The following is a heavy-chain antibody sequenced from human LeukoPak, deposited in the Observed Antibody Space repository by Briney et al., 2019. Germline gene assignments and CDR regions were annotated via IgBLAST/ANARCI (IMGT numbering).Heavy chain of an antibody. CDR1: GFTVSSNY. D-gene: IGHD6-13*01. CDR2: VYSGGST. V-gene: IGHV3-53*01. Sequence: GGSLRLSCAASGFTVSSNYMSWVRQAPGKGLEWVSIVYSGGSTYFADSVKGRFTISRDNSKNTLYLQMNSLRAEDTALYYCARVPVASWIQLDSWGQGTLVTVSS. CDR3: ARVPVASWIQLDS. J-gene: IGHJ4*02.